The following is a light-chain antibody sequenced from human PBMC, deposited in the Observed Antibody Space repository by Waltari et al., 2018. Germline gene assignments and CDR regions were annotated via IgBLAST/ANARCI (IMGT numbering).Light chain of an antibody. Sequence: GASVKLTCTLSSGHSSNVIAWHQQQPEKGPRYLMKVNSDGSHSKGDEIPDRFSGSSSGAERYLTISSLQSEDEADYYCQTGGHGTWVFGGGTKLTAL. CDR2: VNSDGSH. J-gene: IGLJ3*02. V-gene: IGLV4-69*01. CDR3: QTGGHGTWV. CDR1: SGHSSNV.